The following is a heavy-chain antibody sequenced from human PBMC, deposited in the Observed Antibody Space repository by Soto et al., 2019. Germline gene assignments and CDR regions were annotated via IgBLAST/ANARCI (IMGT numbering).Heavy chain of an antibody. J-gene: IGHJ5*02. Sequence: QITLKESGPTLVKPTQTLTLTCTVSGLSLSTSGVGVGWFRQPPGKALEWLALIYWDDEKRYSPSLKNSLTVTKDTSKNQVVLTMTSMDPVDTATYDCAHRRLYCGSSGCHKNNNYFDTWGQGTLVTVSS. V-gene: IGHV2-5*02. CDR2: IYWDDEK. CDR3: AHRRLYCGSSGCHKNNNYFDT. CDR1: GLSLSTSGVG. D-gene: IGHD2-21*01.